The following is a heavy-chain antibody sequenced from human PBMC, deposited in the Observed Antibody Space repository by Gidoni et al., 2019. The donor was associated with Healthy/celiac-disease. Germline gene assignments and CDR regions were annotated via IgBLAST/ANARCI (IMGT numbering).Heavy chain of an antibody. CDR3: ARLGYCSGGSCSSTSISYFDY. V-gene: IGHV3-21*01. D-gene: IGHD2-15*01. CDR2: LSSSSSDI. CDR1: GFPFSSES. J-gene: IGHJ4*02. Sequence: EVQLVESGGGLVKPGGSLRLSCAASGFPFSSESMNWVRQAPWKGLGWVSSLSSSSSDIYYADSVKGRFTISRDNAKNSLYLQMNSLRAEDTAVYYCARLGYCSGGSCSSTSISYFDYWGQGTLVTVSS.